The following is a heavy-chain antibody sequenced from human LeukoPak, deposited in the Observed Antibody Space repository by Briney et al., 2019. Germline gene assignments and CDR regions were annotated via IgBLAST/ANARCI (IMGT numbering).Heavy chain of an antibody. CDR3: ARGRRTTLYYFDY. D-gene: IGHD1-7*01. CDR2: ISWNSGSI. Sequence: GRSLRLSCVASGFTFDDYAMHWVRQAPGKGLEWVSGISWNSGSIGYADSVKGRFTISRDNAKNSLYLQMNSLRAEDTAVYYCARGRRTTLYYFDYWGQGTLVTVSS. J-gene: IGHJ4*02. CDR1: GFTFDDYA. V-gene: IGHV3-9*01.